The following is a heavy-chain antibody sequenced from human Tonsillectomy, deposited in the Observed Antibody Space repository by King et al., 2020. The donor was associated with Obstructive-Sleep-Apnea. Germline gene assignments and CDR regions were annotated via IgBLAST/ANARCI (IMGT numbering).Heavy chain of an antibody. Sequence: QLVQSGAEVKKSGESLKISCKGSGYSFISYCIGWVRQMPGKGLEWMGFIYPSDSDTSYRPSFQGQVTISAEKSISTAYLQWRSLKASDTAIYYCARLKGCTDSYYYDSSGYCGYFDLWGRGTLVTVSS. D-gene: IGHD3-22*01. CDR3: ARLKGCTDSYYYDSSGYCGYFDL. V-gene: IGHV5-51*01. J-gene: IGHJ2*01. CDR1: GYSFISYC. CDR2: IYPSDSDT.